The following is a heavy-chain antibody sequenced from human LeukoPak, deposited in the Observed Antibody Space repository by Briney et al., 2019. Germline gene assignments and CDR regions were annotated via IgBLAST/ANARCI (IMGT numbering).Heavy chain of an antibody. CDR1: GGSISSSSYY. D-gene: IGHD2-2*01. CDR3: ASVNLVVPAAIPGNKKESNWFDP. V-gene: IGHV4-39*07. J-gene: IGHJ5*02. CDR2: IYYSGST. Sequence: SETLSLTCTVSGGSISSSSYYWGWIRQPPGKGLEWIGSIYYSGSTYYNPSLKSRVTISVDTSKNQFSLKLSSVTAADTAVYYCASVNLVVPAAIPGNKKESNWFDPWGQGTLVTVSS.